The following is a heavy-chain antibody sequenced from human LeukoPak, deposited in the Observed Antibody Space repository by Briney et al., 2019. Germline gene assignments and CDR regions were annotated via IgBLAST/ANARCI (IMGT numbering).Heavy chain of an antibody. D-gene: IGHD3-10*01. CDR1: GYSFTSYW. V-gene: IGHV5-51*01. CDR3: ATYAGSSSKYFQY. CDR2: IYPGDSDT. J-gene: IGHJ1*01. Sequence: GESLKISCKGSGYSFTSYWISWVRQMPGKGLEWMGIIYPGDSDTRYSPSFQGQVTISADKSISTAYLHWSSLKATDTAMYYCATYAGSSSKYFQYWGQGTLVTVSS.